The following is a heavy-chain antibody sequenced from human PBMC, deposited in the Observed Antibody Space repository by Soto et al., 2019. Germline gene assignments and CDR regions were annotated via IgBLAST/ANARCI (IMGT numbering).Heavy chain of an antibody. CDR1: GFIFSDYA. CDR3: AKARHSTSWYGLEADF. J-gene: IGHJ4*02. V-gene: IGHV3-30-3*01. CDR2: ISYGGDNK. D-gene: IGHD6-13*01. Sequence: QVQLVESGGGVVQPGRSLRLSCAASGFIFSDYAMHWVRQAPGKGLEWVAVISYGGDNKYYADSVRGRVTISRDNLKNTLDLPMNRMNPEDTAVYHCAKARHSTSWYGLEADFWGQGTLVTVSS.